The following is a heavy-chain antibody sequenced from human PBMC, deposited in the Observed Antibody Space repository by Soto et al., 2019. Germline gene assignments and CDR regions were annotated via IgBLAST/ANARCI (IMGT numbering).Heavy chain of an antibody. J-gene: IGHJ4*02. CDR2: IYHSGST. Sequence: QVQLQESGPGLVKPSGTLSLTCAVSGGSISSSNWWSWVRQPPGKGLEWIGEIYHSGSTNYNQSLRSRVTISVDKSMNQFSLKLSSVTAADTAVYYCARRWGEGRVDYWGQGTLVTVSS. V-gene: IGHV4-4*02. D-gene: IGHD3-10*01. CDR3: ARRWGEGRVDY. CDR1: GGSISSSNW.